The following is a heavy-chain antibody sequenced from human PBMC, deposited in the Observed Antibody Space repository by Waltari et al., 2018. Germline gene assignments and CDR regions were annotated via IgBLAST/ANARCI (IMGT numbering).Heavy chain of an antibody. CDR3: AREGSDWSLDV. D-gene: IGHD6-19*01. V-gene: IGHV3-48*03. CDR1: GFSFSSFE. CDR2: ISSTGNTR. J-gene: IGHJ3*01. Sequence: VEVVESGGGLVQPGGSLRLSCVTSGFSFSSFEMNWVRQAPGKGRDWVSFISSTGNTRYYADSVGGRFTSSRDNAKNSMYLQMNSLRVEDTALYYCAREGSDWSLDVWGQGTSVTVSS.